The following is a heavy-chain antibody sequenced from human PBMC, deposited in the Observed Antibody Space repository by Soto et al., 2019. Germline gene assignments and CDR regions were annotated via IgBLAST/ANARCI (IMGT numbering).Heavy chain of an antibody. V-gene: IGHV1-18*01. CDR3: AKDGGHGARTHICGMDV. D-gene: IGHD1-1*01. CDR1: GYPFTKFG. Sequence: QPQLVQSGVELKKPGASVRVSCKASGYPFTKFGINWVRQAPGQGLEWMGWISGHSGGTKYGPKFRDRLTIVTDTSSKTAYMELRSLKDAATAVYYCAKDGGHGARTHICGMDVWGQGTTVTVSS. J-gene: IGHJ6*02. CDR2: ISGHSGGT.